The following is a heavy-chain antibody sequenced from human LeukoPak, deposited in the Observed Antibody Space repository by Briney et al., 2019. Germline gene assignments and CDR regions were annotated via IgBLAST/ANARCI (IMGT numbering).Heavy chain of an antibody. CDR1: GYTFTSYG. J-gene: IGHJ4*02. V-gene: IGHV1-18*01. Sequence: ASVKVSCKASGYTFTSYGISWVRQAPGQGLEWMGWISAYNGNTNYAQKFQGRVTMTRDTSTSTVYMELSSLRSEDTAVYYCARDLIGGTRNPFDYWGQGTLVTVSS. CDR2: ISAYNGNT. D-gene: IGHD1-7*01. CDR3: ARDLIGGTRNPFDY.